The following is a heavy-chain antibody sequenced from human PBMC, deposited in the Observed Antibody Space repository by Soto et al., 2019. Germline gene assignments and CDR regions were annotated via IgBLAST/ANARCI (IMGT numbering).Heavy chain of an antibody. Sequence: SETLSLTCTVSGGSIRSYYWSWIRQPPGKGLEWIGYIYYSGSTNYNPSLKSRVTISLDTSKNQFSLKLSSVTAADTAVYYCASSNIAAAGFYYYGMDVWGRGTTVTVSS. CDR2: IYYSGST. D-gene: IGHD6-13*01. CDR1: GGSIRSYY. J-gene: IGHJ6*02. V-gene: IGHV4-59*01. CDR3: ASSNIAAAGFYYYGMDV.